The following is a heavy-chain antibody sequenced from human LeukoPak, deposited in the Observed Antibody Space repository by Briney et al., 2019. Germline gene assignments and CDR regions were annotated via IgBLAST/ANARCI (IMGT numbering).Heavy chain of an antibody. J-gene: IGHJ4*02. D-gene: IGHD1-26*01. Sequence: GGSLRLSCAASGFTFSSYSMNWVRQAPGKGLEWVSSISSSSSYIYYADSVKGRFTISRDNAKNSLYLQMNSLRAEDTAVYYCARDMIVGANPFDYWGQGTLVTVYS. V-gene: IGHV3-21*01. CDR2: ISSSSSYI. CDR1: GFTFSSYS. CDR3: ARDMIVGANPFDY.